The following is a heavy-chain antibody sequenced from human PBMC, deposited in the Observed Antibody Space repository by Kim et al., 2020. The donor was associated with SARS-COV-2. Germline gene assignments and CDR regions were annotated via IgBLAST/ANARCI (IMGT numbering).Heavy chain of an antibody. CDR2: MYYSGSP. CDR3: ARQDNTGWYYFDY. V-gene: IGHV4-39*01. CDR1: GSSISSTSYY. J-gene: IGHJ4*02. Sequence: SETLSLTCSVSGSSISSTSYYWGWLRQPPGKGLEWIGSMYYSGSPYYNPSLKSRVTISIDTSKKEFSLKLFSVIAADTAVYYCARQDNTGWYYFDYWGRGTLVTVSS. D-gene: IGHD6-19*01.